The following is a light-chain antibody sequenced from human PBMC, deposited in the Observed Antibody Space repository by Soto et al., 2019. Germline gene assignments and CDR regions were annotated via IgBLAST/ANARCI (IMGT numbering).Light chain of an antibody. J-gene: IGKJ1*01. Sequence: DVVLTHSPLSSPVTLVQAASVSFMSSQGLVHNDGNTYLSWFQQRPGQPPRLLIYKVSDRFSGVPDRFSGSGAGTDFTLTISRVEAEDVGVYYCMKATQSSWKFGQGTKVDIK. V-gene: IGKV2-24*01. CDR3: MKATQSSWK. CDR2: KVS. CDR1: QGLVHNDGNTY.